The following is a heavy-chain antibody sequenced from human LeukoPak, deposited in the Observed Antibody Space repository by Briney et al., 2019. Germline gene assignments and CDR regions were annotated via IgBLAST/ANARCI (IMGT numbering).Heavy chain of an antibody. CDR3: ARGRRPYYFDY. J-gene: IGHJ4*02. Sequence: SETLSLTCTVSGYSISSGYYWGWIRQPPGKGLEWIGSIYHSGSTYYNPSLKSRVTISVDRSKNQFSLKLSSVTTADTAVYYCARGRRPYYFDYWAREPWSPSPQ. CDR1: GYSISSGYY. V-gene: IGHV4-38-2*02. CDR2: IYHSGST.